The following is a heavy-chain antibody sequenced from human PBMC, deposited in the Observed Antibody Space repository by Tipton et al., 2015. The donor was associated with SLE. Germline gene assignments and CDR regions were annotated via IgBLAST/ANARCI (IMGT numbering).Heavy chain of an antibody. CDR3: ARRGSGYYYEAFDI. V-gene: IGHV3-7*01. J-gene: IGHJ3*02. Sequence: SLRLSCAASGFTFSSYWMSWVRQAPGKGLEWVANIKQDGSEKYYVDSVKGRFTISRDNAKNSLYLQMNSLRAEDTAVYYCARRGSGYYYEAFDIWGQGTMVTVSS. CDR2: IKQDGSEK. CDR1: GFTFSSYW. D-gene: IGHD3-22*01.